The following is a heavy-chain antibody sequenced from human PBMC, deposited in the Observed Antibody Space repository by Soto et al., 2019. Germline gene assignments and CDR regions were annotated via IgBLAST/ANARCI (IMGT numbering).Heavy chain of an antibody. CDR3: ARDPRVVVPETLNWFDP. D-gene: IGHD2-2*01. CDR2: ISAYNGNT. CDR1: GYTFTSYG. Sequence: ASVKVSCKASGYTFTSYGISWVRQAPGQGLEWMGWISAYNGNTNYAQKLQGRVTMTTDTSTSTAYRELRSLGSDDTAVYYCARDPRVVVPETLNWFDPWGQGTLVTVSS. V-gene: IGHV1-18*01. J-gene: IGHJ5*02.